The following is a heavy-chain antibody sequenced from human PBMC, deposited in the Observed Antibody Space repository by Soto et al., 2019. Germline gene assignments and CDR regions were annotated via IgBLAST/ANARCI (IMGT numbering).Heavy chain of an antibody. D-gene: IGHD6-19*01. CDR2: IIPIFGTA. V-gene: IGHV1-69*13. CDR1: GGTFSSYA. Sequence: SVKVSCKASGGTFSSYAISWVRQAPGQGLEWMGGIIPIFGTANYAQKFQGRVTITADESTSTAYMELSSLRSEDTAVYYCGGAQPGYSSGPVALDIWGQGPMVTVS. J-gene: IGHJ3*02. CDR3: GGAQPGYSSGPVALDI.